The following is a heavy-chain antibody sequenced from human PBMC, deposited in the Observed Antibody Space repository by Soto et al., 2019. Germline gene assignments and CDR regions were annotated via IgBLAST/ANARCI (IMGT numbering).Heavy chain of an antibody. Sequence: GGSLRLSCAASGFTFSNYAMSWVRQAPGKGLEWVSALSGGGGSPYYADSVKGRFTISRDNSKNTLYLQMNRLRAEDTAVYYCAQDENRLELSWGQGTLVTVSS. CDR1: GFTFSNYA. J-gene: IGHJ5*02. D-gene: IGHD1-7*01. CDR3: AQDENRLELS. CDR2: LSGGGGSP. V-gene: IGHV3-23*01.